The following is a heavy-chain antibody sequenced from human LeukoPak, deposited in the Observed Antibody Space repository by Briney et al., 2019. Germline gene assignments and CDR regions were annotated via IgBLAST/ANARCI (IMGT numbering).Heavy chain of an antibody. J-gene: IGHJ5*02. CDR3: ARSRPHYYGSGSYYLNWFDP. CDR1: GYTFTGYY. D-gene: IGHD3-10*01. V-gene: IGHV1-69*13. CDR2: IIPIFGTA. Sequence: SVKVSCKASGYTFTGYYMHWVRQAPGQGLEWMGGIIPIFGTANYAQKFQGRVTITADESTSTAYMELSSLRSEDTAVYYCARSRPHYYGSGSYYLNWFDPWGQGTLVTVSS.